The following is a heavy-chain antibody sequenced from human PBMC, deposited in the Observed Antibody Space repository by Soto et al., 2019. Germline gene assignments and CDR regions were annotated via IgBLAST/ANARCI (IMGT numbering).Heavy chain of an antibody. D-gene: IGHD5-18*01. Sequence: SETLSLTCAVDGGSFSGYYWTWIRQPPGKGLEWIGEINHRGNTNYKPSLKSRDTISVDTSKNQFSLKLTSVTAADTAVYYCARQEVPQWFTKGYYGMDVWDQGTTVTVSS. CDR3: ARQEVPQWFTKGYYGMDV. CDR1: GGSFSGYY. CDR2: INHRGNT. J-gene: IGHJ6*02. V-gene: IGHV4-34*01.